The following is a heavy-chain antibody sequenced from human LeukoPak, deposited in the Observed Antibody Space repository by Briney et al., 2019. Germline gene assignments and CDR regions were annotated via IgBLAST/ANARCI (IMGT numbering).Heavy chain of an antibody. Sequence: SETLSLTCTVSGGSISSGGYYWSWIRQHPGKGLEWIGYIYYSGSTYYNPSLKSRVTISVDTSKNQFSLKLSSVTAADTAVYYCARLTWQYYFDYWGQGTLVTVSS. CDR1: GGSISSGGYY. J-gene: IGHJ4*02. CDR2: IYYSGST. CDR3: ARLTWQYYFDY. V-gene: IGHV4-31*03. D-gene: IGHD3-9*01.